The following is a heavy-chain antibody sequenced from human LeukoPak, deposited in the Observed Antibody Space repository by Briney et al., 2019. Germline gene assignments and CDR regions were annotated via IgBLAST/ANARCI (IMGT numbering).Heavy chain of an antibody. J-gene: IGHJ3*02. Sequence: SETLSLICAVYGGSFSGYYWSWSRQPPGKGLEWIGEINHSGSTNYNPSLKSRVTISVDTSKNQFSLKLSSVTAADTAVYYCARGLDVVVVAATQGAFDIWGQGTMVTVSS. CDR1: GGSFSGYY. V-gene: IGHV4-34*01. CDR3: ARGLDVVVVAATQGAFDI. CDR2: INHSGST. D-gene: IGHD2-15*01.